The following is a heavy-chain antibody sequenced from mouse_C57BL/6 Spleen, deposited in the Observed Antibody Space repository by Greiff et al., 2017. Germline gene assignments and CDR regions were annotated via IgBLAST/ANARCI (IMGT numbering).Heavy chain of an antibody. CDR1: GYTFTSYW. V-gene: IGHV1-64*01. J-gene: IGHJ1*03. CDR3: AYSRDWYFDV. Sequence: QVQLKQPGAELVKPGASVKLSCKASGYTFTSYWMHWVKQRPGQGLEWIGMIHPNSGSTNYNEKFKSKATLTVDKSSSTAYMQLSSLTSEDSAVYYCAYSRDWYFDVWGTGTTVTVSS. CDR2: IHPNSGST. D-gene: IGHD2-5*01.